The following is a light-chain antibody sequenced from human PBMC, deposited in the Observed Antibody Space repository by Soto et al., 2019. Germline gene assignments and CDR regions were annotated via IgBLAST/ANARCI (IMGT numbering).Light chain of an antibody. J-gene: IGKJ1*01. CDR2: GVS. V-gene: IGKV3-15*01. Sequence: EIVLTQSPATLSLSPGERATLSCRASQSVSSYLAWYQQKPGQAPRLLIYGVSSRATGVPARFSGSGSGTEFTLTINSLLSEDFGVYYCQQYKSWPTFGQGTKVEIK. CDR3: QQYKSWPT. CDR1: QSVSSY.